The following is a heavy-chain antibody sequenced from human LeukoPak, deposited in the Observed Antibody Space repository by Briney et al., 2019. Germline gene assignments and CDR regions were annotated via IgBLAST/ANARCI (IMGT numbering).Heavy chain of an antibody. CDR2: INPSGGST. CDR3: ARGLGSGSYYGY. V-gene: IGHV1-46*01. Sequence: GASVKVSCKASGYTFTSYYMHWVRQAPGQGLEWMGIINPSGGSTSYAQKFQGRVTMTRDTSTSTVYMEVSSLTSDDTAVYYCARGLGSGSYYGYWGQGTLVTVSS. J-gene: IGHJ4*02. CDR1: GYTFTSYY. D-gene: IGHD1-26*01.